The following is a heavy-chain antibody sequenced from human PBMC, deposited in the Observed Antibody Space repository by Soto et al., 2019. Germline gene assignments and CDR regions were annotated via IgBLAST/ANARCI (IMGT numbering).Heavy chain of an antibody. CDR3: TTDGATIFFDP. Sequence: QLVESGGGLVKPGGSLRLSCAASGFTFKNAWMSWVRQAPGKGLEWVGRIKTKADAGTTDYAAPVKGRFTISRDDSKNTLYLQMTSLKNEDTALYFCTTDGATIFFDPRGQGTLVTVSS. D-gene: IGHD3-10*02. CDR2: IKTKADAGTT. CDR1: GFTFKNAW. J-gene: IGHJ5*02. V-gene: IGHV3-15*01.